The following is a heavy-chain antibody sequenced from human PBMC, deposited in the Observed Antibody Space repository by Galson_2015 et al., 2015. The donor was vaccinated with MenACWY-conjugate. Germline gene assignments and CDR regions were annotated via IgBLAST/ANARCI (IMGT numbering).Heavy chain of an antibody. CDR1: GFTFSSYA. J-gene: IGHJ5*02. Sequence: SLRLSCAASGFTFSSYAMSWVRQAPGKGLEWVSAISGSGGSAYYADSVKGRSTISRDNSKNTLYLQMNSLRAEDTAVYYCAKRGVYGSGSYFTNNWFDPWGQGTLVTVSS. D-gene: IGHD3-10*01. CDR3: AKRGVYGSGSYFTNNWFDP. V-gene: IGHV3-23*01. CDR2: ISGSGGSA.